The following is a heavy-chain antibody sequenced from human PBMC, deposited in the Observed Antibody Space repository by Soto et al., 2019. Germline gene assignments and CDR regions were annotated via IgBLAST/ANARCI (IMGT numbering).Heavy chain of an antibody. Sequence: QVQLVQSGAEVKKPGSSVKVSCKASGVPFSSYAINWVRQAPGQGLEWMGGIIPICGTANYAQRFQGRVTITADESTSTAYMERSSLTSEDTAMYYCARGSHSPGIAVAGYYCWGQGTLVTVSS. V-gene: IGHV1-69*01. CDR2: IIPICGTA. CDR1: GVPFSSYA. CDR3: ARGSHSPGIAVAGYYC. J-gene: IGHJ4*02. D-gene: IGHD6-19*01.